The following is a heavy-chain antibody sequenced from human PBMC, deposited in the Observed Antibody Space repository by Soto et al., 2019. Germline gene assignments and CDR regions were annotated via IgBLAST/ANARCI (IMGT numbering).Heavy chain of an antibody. Sequence: QVQLVESGGGVVQPGRSLRLSCAASGFTFSSYAMHWVRQAPGKGLEWVAVISYDGSNKYYADSVKGRFTISRDNSKNTLYLQMSSLRAEDTAVYYCARDQDYDVWGTADVWGQGTTVTVSS. CDR1: GFTFSSYA. CDR2: ISYDGSNK. J-gene: IGHJ6*02. V-gene: IGHV3-30-3*01. CDR3: ARDQDYDVWGTADV. D-gene: IGHD3-3*01.